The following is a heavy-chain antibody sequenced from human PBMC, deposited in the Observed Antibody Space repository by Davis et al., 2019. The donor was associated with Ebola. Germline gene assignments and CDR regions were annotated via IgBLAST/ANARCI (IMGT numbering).Heavy chain of an antibody. D-gene: IGHD4-17*01. J-gene: IGHJ4*02. V-gene: IGHV4-59*10. CDR3: ARGNYGDYIGKSGGILDY. CDR2: IYTSGST. Sequence: SETLSLTCAVYGGSFSGYYWSWIRQPAGKGLEWVGRIYTSGSTNYNPSLKSRVTMSVDTSKNQFSLKLSSVTAADTAVYYCARGNYGDYIGKSGGILDYWGQGTLVTVSS. CDR1: GGSFSGYY.